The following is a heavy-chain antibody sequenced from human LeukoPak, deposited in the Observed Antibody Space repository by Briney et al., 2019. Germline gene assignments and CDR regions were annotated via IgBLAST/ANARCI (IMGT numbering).Heavy chain of an antibody. CDR3: AKDLSYDILTGSTFDI. CDR1: GYTLTELS. V-gene: IGHV1-24*01. J-gene: IGHJ3*02. Sequence: ASVKVSCKVSGYTLTELSMHWVRQAPGKGLEWMGGFDPEDGETIYAQKFQGRVTMTEDTSTDTAYMELSSLRSEDTAVYYCAKDLSYDILTGSTFDIWGQGTMVTVSP. CDR2: FDPEDGET. D-gene: IGHD3-9*01.